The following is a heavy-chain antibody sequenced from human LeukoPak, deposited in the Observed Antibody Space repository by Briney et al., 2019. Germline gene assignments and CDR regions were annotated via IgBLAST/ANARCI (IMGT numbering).Heavy chain of an antibody. V-gene: IGHV1-69*13. CDR1: GGTFSSYA. CDR2: IIPIFGTA. CDR3: ARESRGYCTNGVCYTPEHLDY. J-gene: IGHJ4*02. D-gene: IGHD2-8*01. Sequence: SVKVSCKASGGTFSSYAISWVRQAPGQGLEWMGGIIPIFGTANYAQKFQGRVTITADESTSTAYMELSSLRSEDTAVYYCARESRGYCTNGVCYTPEHLDYWGQGTLVTVSS.